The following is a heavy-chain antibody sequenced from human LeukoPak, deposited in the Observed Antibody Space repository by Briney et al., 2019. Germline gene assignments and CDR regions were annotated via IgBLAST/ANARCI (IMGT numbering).Heavy chain of an antibody. Sequence: PSETLSLTCAVYGGSFSGYYWSWIRQPPGKGLEWIGEINRSGSTNYNASLKSRVTISVDTSKNQFSLKLSSVTAADTAVYYCARASFQYYYGMDVWGQGTTVTVSS. CDR2: INRSGST. CDR3: ARASFQYYYGMDV. CDR1: GGSFSGYY. V-gene: IGHV4-34*01. J-gene: IGHJ6*02.